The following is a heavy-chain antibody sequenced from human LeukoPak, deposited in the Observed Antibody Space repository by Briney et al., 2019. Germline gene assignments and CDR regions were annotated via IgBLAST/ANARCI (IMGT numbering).Heavy chain of an antibody. CDR2: LTSSGAST. V-gene: IGHV3-23*01. J-gene: IGHJ4*02. D-gene: IGHD3-22*01. CDR3: AKASAMIVVVSKHFDY. Sequence: GGSLRLSCAASGFTFSSYAMSWVRQAPGKGLEWVSGLTSSGASTYYADSVKGRFTISRDNSKNTVYLQINSLTAEDTAVYYCAKASAMIVVVSKHFDYWGQGTLVTVSS. CDR1: GFTFSSYA.